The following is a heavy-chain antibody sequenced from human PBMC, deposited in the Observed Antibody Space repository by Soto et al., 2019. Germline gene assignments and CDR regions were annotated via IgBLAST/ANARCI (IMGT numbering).Heavy chain of an antibody. Sequence: QITLKESGPTLVKPTQTLTLTCTFSGFSLSTSGVGVGWIRQPPGKALEWLALIYWNDDKRYSPSLKSRLTITQDTPQNPVGLNITHMDPVGTATYYCAHPVCRRWSFCHRGQGTLVTVSS. CDR1: GFSLSTSGVG. CDR2: IYWNDDK. D-gene: IGHD6-13*01. CDR3: AHPVCRRWSFCH. J-gene: IGHJ4*02. V-gene: IGHV2-5*01.